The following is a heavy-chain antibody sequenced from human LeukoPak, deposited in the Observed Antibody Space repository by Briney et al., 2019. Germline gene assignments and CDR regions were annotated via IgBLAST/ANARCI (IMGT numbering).Heavy chain of an antibody. CDR1: GFTFSSYG. D-gene: IGHD3-3*01. J-gene: IGHJ6*03. Sequence: GGTLRLSCAASGFTFSSYGMHWLRQAPGKGLEWVAVISYGGSNKYYEDSVKGRFTISRDNSKNTLYLQMNSLGAEDTAVYYCAKGSKGVVFTRDHYMDVWGKGTTVTISS. CDR2: ISYGGSNK. CDR3: AKGSKGVVFTRDHYMDV. V-gene: IGHV3-30*18.